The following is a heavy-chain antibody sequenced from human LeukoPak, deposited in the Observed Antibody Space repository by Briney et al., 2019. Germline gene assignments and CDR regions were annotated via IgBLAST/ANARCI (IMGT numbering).Heavy chain of an antibody. D-gene: IGHD6-13*01. CDR1: GFTFSSYA. CDR3: ARVGPRGSSWYRDYYYYGMDV. Sequence: GGSLRLSCAASGFTFSSYAMHWVRQAPGKGLEWVAVISYDGSNKYYADSVKGRFTISRDNSKNTLYLQMNSLRAEDTAVYYCARVGPRGSSWYRDYYYYGMDVWGQGTTVTVSS. CDR2: ISYDGSNK. J-gene: IGHJ6*02. V-gene: IGHV3-30-3*01.